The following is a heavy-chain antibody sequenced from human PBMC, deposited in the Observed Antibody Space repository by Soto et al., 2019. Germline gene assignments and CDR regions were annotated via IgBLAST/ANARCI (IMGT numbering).Heavy chain of an antibody. CDR2: IKQDRSET. CDR3: ARGIDNYDSSGYI. V-gene: IGHV3-7*03. Sequence: EVQLVESGGGLVQPGGSLRLSCAASGFSFSICWMSWVRQAPGKGLEWVANIKQDRSETYYGDSVKGRFTISRDNAKNSLYLQMNSLRAEDTAVYYCARGIDNYDSSGYIWGQGTLVTVSS. CDR1: GFSFSICW. D-gene: IGHD3-22*01. J-gene: IGHJ4*02.